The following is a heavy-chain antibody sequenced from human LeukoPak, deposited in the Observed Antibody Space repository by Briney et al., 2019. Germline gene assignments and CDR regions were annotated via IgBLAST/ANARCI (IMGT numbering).Heavy chain of an antibody. D-gene: IGHD4/OR15-4a*01. J-gene: IGHJ3*02. CDR3: ARRRETMEGAFDI. V-gene: IGHV1-69*13. CDR1: RGTLSSYA. CDR2: IIPIFGTA. Sequence: ASVKVSCKASRGTLSSYAISWVRQAPGQGLEWMGGIIPIFGTANYAQKFQGRVTITADESTSTAYMELSSLRSEDTAVYYCARRRETMEGAFDIWGQGTMVTVSS.